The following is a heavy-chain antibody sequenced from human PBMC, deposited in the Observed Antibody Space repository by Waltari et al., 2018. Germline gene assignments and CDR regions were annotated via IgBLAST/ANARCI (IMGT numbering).Heavy chain of an antibody. CDR3: ARGGSGVFWSGYYGWFDP. V-gene: IGHV3-48*04. Sequence: EVQLVESGGGLVQPGGSLRLSCVGSGFTFSIYSLNWVRQTPKKGLEWVSHISSEGTTIQYADSVRGRFTISRDNAKSSVYLQMNSLRAEDTAVYYCARGGSGVFWSGYYGWFDPWGHGTLVTVSS. J-gene: IGHJ5*02. CDR1: GFTFSIYS. D-gene: IGHD3-3*01. CDR2: ISSEGTTI.